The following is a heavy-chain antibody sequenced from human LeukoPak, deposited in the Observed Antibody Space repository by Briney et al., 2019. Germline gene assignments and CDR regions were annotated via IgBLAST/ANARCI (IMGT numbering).Heavy chain of an antibody. J-gene: IGHJ6*03. V-gene: IGHV1-8*03. CDR3: ARVGVWDYYYYYMDV. D-gene: IGHD3-16*01. Sequence: ASVKVSCKASGYTFTNYDINWVRQATGQGLEWMGWMNPNSGNTGYAQKFQGRVTITRNTSISTAYMELSSLRSEDTAVYYCARVGVWDYYYYYMDVWGKGTTVTVSS. CDR1: GYTFTNYD. CDR2: MNPNSGNT.